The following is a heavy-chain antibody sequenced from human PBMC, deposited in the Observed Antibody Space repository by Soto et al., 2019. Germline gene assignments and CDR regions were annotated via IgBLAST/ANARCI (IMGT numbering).Heavy chain of an antibody. CDR1: GFTFSSYG. Sequence: PGGSLRLSCAASGFTFSSYGMHWVRQAPGKGLEWVAVIWYDRSNKYYADSVKGRFTISRDNAKNTLYLQMNSLRAEDTAVYYCAREIPGIAAAGPWFDPWGQGTLVTVSS. CDR3: AREIPGIAAAGPWFDP. CDR2: IWYDRSNK. V-gene: IGHV3-33*01. D-gene: IGHD6-13*01. J-gene: IGHJ5*02.